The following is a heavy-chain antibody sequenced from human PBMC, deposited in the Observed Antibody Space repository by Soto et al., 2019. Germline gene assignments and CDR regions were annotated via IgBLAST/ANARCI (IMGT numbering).Heavy chain of an antibody. D-gene: IGHD1-26*01. CDR3: ARDLGPNSGPDDDY. CDR2: IIPIFGTA. V-gene: IGHV1-69*01. J-gene: IGHJ4*02. CDR1: GGTFSSYA. Sequence: QVQLVQSGAEVKKPGASVKVSCKASGGTFSSYAISWVRQAPGQGLEWMGGIIPIFGTANYAQKFQGRVTITADDSTITAYMELSSLRSEDTAVYYCARDLGPNSGPDDDYWGQGTLVTVSS.